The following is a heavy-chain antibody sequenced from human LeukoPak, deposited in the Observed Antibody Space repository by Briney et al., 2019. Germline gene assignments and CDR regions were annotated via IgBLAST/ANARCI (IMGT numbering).Heavy chain of an antibody. D-gene: IGHD3-10*01. CDR1: GFTFSSSG. V-gene: IGHV3-30*18. Sequence: GGSLRLSCAASGFTFSSSGMHCVRQAPGKGPEWVAVISNDGSKKYYADSAKGRFTISRDNSKNTLYLQMNSQGAKATAVYYCVKDVRGVIMEGYCDFGGQGLLVTVSS. CDR2: ISNDGSKK. J-gene: IGHJ4*02. CDR3: VKDVRGVIMEGYCDF.